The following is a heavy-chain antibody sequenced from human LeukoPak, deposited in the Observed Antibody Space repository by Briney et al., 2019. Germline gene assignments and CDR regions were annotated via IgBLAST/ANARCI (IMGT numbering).Heavy chain of an antibody. V-gene: IGHV3-23*01. J-gene: IGHJ4*02. CDR1: GFSFSTFF. CDR2: ISSSGGRT. CDR3: GTGRDSDPSCYYVI. Sequence: PGGSLRLFCGVSGFSFSTFFMTWVRQAPGKGLEWVSSISSSGGRTSYADSVRGRFTISRDDSQNMLYLQMNTLGVEDTAIYYCGTGRDSDPSCYYVIGGQGTLVTVSS. D-gene: IGHD3-3*01.